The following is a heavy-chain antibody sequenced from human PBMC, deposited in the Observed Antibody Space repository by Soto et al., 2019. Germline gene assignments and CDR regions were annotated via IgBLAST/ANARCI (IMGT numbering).Heavy chain of an antibody. D-gene: IGHD2-8*01. Sequence: PSETLSLTCTVSGGSISSYYWSWIRQPPGKGLEWIGSIYYSGSTYYNPSLKSRVTISVDTSKNQFSLKLSSVTAADTAVYYCVRQRMGTPYNLFVPWGQGTLVPVSS. CDR1: GGSISSYY. J-gene: IGHJ5*02. CDR3: VRQRMGTPYNLFVP. V-gene: IGHV4-59*05. CDR2: IYYSGST.